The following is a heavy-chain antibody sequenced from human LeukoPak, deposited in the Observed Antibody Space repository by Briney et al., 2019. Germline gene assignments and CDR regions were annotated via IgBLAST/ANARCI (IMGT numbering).Heavy chain of an antibody. CDR3: ARAYCSGGSCRNWFDP. J-gene: IGHJ5*02. CDR2: INPNSGST. CDR1: GYTFTGYY. D-gene: IGHD2-15*01. Sequence: RASVKVSCKASGYTFTGYYMHWVRQAPGQGLEWMGWINPNSGSTNYAQKFQGRVTMTRDTSISTAYMELSRLRSDDTAVYYCARAYCSGGSCRNWFDPWGQGTLVTVSS. V-gene: IGHV1-2*02.